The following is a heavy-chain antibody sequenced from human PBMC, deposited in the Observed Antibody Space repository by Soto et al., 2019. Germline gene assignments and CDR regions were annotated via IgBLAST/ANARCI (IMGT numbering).Heavy chain of an antibody. CDR2: IYYSGST. CDR3: ARVSTWLQTGSGYYYFDY. CDR1: GGSISSGDYY. V-gene: IGHV4-30-4*01. Sequence: SETLSLTCTVSGGSISSGDYYWSWIRQPPGKGLEWIGYIYYSGSTYYNPSLKSRVTISVDTSKNQFSLKLSSVTAADTAVYYCARVSTWLQTGSGYYYFDYWGQGTLVTVSS. J-gene: IGHJ4*02. D-gene: IGHD5-12*01.